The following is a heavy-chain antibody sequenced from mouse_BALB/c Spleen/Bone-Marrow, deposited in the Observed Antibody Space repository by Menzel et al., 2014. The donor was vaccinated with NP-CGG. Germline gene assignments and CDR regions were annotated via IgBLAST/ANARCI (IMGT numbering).Heavy chain of an antibody. J-gene: IGHJ2*01. V-gene: IGHV1-80*01. CDR3: ARGGISVDY. CDR2: IYPGDSDT. CDR1: GYAFSSYW. Sequence: VMLVESGAELVRPGSSVKISCKASGYAFSSYWMNWVKQRPGQGLEWIGQIYPGDSDTDYNGKFKGKATLTADKYSNTAYMQLTSLTSEDSAVYFCARGGISVDYWGQGTTLTVSS.